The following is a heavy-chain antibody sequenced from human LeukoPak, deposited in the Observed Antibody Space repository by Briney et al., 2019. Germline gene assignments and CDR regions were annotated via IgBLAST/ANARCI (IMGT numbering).Heavy chain of an antibody. Sequence: PGGSLRLSCAASGFTFSSYEMNWVRQAPGKGLEWVSYISSSGSTIYYADSVKGRFTISRDNSKNTLYLQMNSLRAEDTAVYYCAKGTFPIVGATFDYWGQGTLVTVSS. CDR2: ISSSGSTI. V-gene: IGHV3-48*03. CDR3: AKGTFPIVGATFDY. D-gene: IGHD1-26*01. J-gene: IGHJ4*02. CDR1: GFTFSSYE.